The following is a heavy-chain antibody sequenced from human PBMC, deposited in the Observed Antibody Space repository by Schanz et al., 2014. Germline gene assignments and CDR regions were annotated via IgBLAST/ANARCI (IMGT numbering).Heavy chain of an antibody. CDR2: IRASGGDT. V-gene: IGHV3-23*01. CDR1: GFAFRSFA. Sequence: EVQLMESGGGLVKPGGSLRLSCVASGFAFRSFAMTWVRQAPGRGLEWLSVIRASGGDTYYADSVKGRFTISRDNSNKTVDLQMNSRRDDDTALYECVRDELIWFGEVVSLDDSGQGALGTVSS. CDR3: VRDELIWFGEVVSLDD. J-gene: IGHJ1*01. D-gene: IGHD3-10*01.